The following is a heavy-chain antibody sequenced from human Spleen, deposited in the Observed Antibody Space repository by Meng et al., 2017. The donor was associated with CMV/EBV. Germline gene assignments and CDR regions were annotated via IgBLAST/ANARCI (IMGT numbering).Heavy chain of an antibody. Sequence: GGSLRLSCAASGFTFSGYSMSWVRQAPGRGLESVANIKEDGSERYYLDSVKGRFTISRDNAKNSLYLQMNSLRADDTAVYYCARDNGYYDSSDYYYSVVFDYWGQGTLVTVSS. J-gene: IGHJ4*02. V-gene: IGHV3-7*01. D-gene: IGHD3-22*01. CDR3: ARDNGYYDSSDYYYSVVFDY. CDR2: IKEDGSER. CDR1: GFTFSGYS.